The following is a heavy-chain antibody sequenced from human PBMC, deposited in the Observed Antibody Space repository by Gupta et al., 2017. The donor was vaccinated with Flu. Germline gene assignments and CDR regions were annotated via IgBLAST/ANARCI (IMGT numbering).Heavy chain of an antibody. CDR3: ASSNSSSWYSAFDI. CDR2: IIPIFGTA. CDR1: GGTFSSYA. Sequence: QVQLVQSGAAGKEPGSSRKVFCKASGGTFSSYAISRVRQAPGQGLEWMGGIIPIFGTANYAQKFQGRVTITADKSTSTAYMELSSLRSEDTAVYYCASSNSSSWYSAFDIWGQGTMVTVSS. J-gene: IGHJ3*02. V-gene: IGHV1-69*06. D-gene: IGHD6-13*01.